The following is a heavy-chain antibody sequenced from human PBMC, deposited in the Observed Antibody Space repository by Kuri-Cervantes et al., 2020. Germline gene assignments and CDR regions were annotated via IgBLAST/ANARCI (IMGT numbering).Heavy chain of an antibody. Sequence: SCPSPGFTFSSYGMHLVRQAPGKGLEWVAVISYQGSNKYYADSVKGRFTISRDNSKNTLYLQMNSLRAEDTAVYYCAKEQRYFDWFVRVYGMDVWGQGTTVTVSS. D-gene: IGHD3-9*01. J-gene: IGHJ6*02. CDR2: ISYQGSNK. CDR3: AKEQRYFDWFVRVYGMDV. CDR1: GFTFSSYG. V-gene: IGHV3-30*18.